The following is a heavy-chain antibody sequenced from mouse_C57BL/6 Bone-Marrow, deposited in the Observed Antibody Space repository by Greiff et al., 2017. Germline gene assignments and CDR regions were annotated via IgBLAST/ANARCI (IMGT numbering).Heavy chain of an antibody. V-gene: IGHV1-72*01. CDR1: GYTFNSYW. J-gene: IGHJ2*01. Sequence: VQLQQPGAELVKPGASVKLSCKASGYTFNSYWMHWVKQRPGRGLEWIGRIEPNSGGTKYNEKFKSKATLTVDKPSSTAYMQLSSLTSEDSAVYYCARATLRYYFDYWGQGTTLTVSS. CDR2: IEPNSGGT. D-gene: IGHD1-1*01. CDR3: ARATLRYYFDY.